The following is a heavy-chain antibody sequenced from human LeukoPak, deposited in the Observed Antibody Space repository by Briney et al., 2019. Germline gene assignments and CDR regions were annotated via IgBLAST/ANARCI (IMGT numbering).Heavy chain of an antibody. J-gene: IGHJ5*02. CDR3: ARDTEGRYNWFDP. V-gene: IGHV1-2*02. CDR1: GYTFTGYY. D-gene: IGHD2-8*02. Sequence: GASVKVSCKASGYTFTGYYMHWVRQAPGQGLEWMGWINPNSGGTNYAQKFQGRVTMTRDTSISTAYMELSRLRSDDTAGYYCARDTEGRYNWFDPWGQGTLVTVSS. CDR2: INPNSGGT.